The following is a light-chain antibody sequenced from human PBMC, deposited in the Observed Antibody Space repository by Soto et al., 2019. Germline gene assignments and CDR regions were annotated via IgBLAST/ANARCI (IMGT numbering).Light chain of an antibody. CDR2: WAS. J-gene: IGKJ1*01. Sequence: DIVMTQSPDSLAVSLGERATINCMSSQSALSSSNKKNYLAWYQQKSGQSPKVLIYWASTRESGVPDRFSGSGSGTDFTLTISSLQAEDAAVYYCQQSYSTPRTFGQGTKVEIK. CDR3: QQSYSTPRT. CDR1: QSALSSSNKKNY. V-gene: IGKV4-1*01.